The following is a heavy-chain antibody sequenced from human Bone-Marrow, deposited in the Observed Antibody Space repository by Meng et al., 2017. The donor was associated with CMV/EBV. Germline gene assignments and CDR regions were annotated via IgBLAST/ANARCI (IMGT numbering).Heavy chain of an antibody. J-gene: IGHJ6*02. D-gene: IGHD1-1*01. V-gene: IGHV3-9*01. Sequence: GGSLRLSCAASGFTFDDYAMHWVRQAPGKGLEWVSGISWNSGSIGYADSVKGRFTISRDNAKNTLYLQMNSLRAEDTAVYYCASERTYRSPYYYYYGMDVWGQGTTVTVSS. CDR1: GFTFDDYA. CDR2: ISWNSGSI. CDR3: ASERTYRSPYYYYYGMDV.